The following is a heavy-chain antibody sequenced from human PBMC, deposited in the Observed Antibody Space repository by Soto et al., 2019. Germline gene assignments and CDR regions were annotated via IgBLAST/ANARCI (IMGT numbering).Heavy chain of an antibody. CDR3: TRQGGYCGGGSCYAFNDY. V-gene: IGHV3-73*01. CDR2: VRSKANNYAT. Sequence: EVQLVESGGGLVQPGGSLKLSCAASGFTFSASAMHWVRQASGKGLEWVGRVRSKANNYATAYTASVEGRFTISRDDSKNTAYLQMNSLKTEDTAVYYCTRQGGYCGGGSCYAFNDYWGQGTLVTVFS. J-gene: IGHJ4*02. CDR1: GFTFSASA. D-gene: IGHD2-15*01.